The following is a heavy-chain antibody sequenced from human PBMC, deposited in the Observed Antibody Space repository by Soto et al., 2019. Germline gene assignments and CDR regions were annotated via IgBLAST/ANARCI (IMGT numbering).Heavy chain of an antibody. D-gene: IGHD6-19*01. J-gene: IGHJ5*02. CDR2: IYYSGST. Sequence: QVQLQESGPGLVKPSETLSLTCTVSGGSISSYYWSWIRQPPGKGLEWNGYIYYSGSTNYNPSLKSRVTISVDTSKNQFSLELSSVTAADTAVYYCARDRGSGWYRGWFDPWGQGTLVTVSS. V-gene: IGHV4-59*01. CDR1: GGSISSYY. CDR3: ARDRGSGWYRGWFDP.